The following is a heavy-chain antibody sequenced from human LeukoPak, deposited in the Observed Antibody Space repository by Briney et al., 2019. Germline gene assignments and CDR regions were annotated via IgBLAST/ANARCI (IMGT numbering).Heavy chain of an antibody. CDR1: GGSFSGYY. CDR3: ARGPPRVLRFLEWLLTTPFFDY. V-gene: IGHV4-34*01. D-gene: IGHD3-3*01. CDR2: INHSGST. J-gene: IGHJ4*02. Sequence: ASETLSLTCAVYGGSFSGYYWSWIRQPPGKGLEWIGEINHSGSTNYNPSLKSRVTISVDTSKNQFSLKLSSVTAADTAVYYCARGPPRVLRFLEWLLTTPFFDYWGQGTLVTVSS.